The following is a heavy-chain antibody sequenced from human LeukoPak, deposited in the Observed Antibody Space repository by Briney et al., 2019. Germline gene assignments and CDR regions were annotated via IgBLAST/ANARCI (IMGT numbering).Heavy chain of an antibody. CDR3: ARLRRDGYSSWDY. CDR2: IDYSGST. Sequence: PSETLSLTCTVSGGSISSYYWSWIRQPPGKALEYIGYIDYSGSTNYHPSLRSRVAISVDTSKNQFSLRLSSVTTAATAVYFCARLRRDGYSSWDYWGQGTLVTVSS. CDR1: GGSISSYY. D-gene: IGHD5-24*01. V-gene: IGHV4-59*08. J-gene: IGHJ4*02.